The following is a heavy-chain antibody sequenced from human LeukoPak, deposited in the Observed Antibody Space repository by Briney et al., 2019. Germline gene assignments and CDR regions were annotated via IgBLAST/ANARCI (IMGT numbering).Heavy chain of an antibody. Sequence: SVKVSCKASGGTFSSYAISWVRQAPGQGLERTGGIIPIFGTANYAQKFQGRVTITADESTSTAYMELSSLRSEDTAVYYCAREAATMVRGVIINYYYGMDVWGQGTTVTVSS. CDR2: IIPIFGTA. V-gene: IGHV1-69*13. CDR1: GGTFSSYA. CDR3: AREAATMVRGVIINYYYGMDV. J-gene: IGHJ6*02. D-gene: IGHD3-10*01.